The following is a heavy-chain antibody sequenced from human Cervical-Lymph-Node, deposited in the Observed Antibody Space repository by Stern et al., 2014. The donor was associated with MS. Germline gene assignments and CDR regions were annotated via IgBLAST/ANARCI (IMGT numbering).Heavy chain of an antibody. CDR3: TREAIGHSGTFDF. CDR2: IIPKFGTA. D-gene: IGHD5-12*01. CDR1: GGTFGSFA. V-gene: IGHV1-69*01. Sequence: VQLVESGAEVKKPGSSVKVSFRASGGTFGSFAVNWVRQAPGQGLEWMGGIIPKFGTANYAQRFQGRVTITADEATTTAYMELNSLTSDDTAVYFCTREAIGHSGTFDFWGQGTLVTVSS. J-gene: IGHJ4*02.